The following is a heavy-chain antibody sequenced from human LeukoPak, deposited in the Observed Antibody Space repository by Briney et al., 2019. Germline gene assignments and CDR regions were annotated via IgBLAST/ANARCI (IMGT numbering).Heavy chain of an antibody. CDR2: VYNSGST. Sequence: SETLSLTCSVSGGSISNYYWSWIRQPPGKGLEWIGYVYNSGSTHYNPSLKSRVTISVDTSKNQFSLKLSSVTAADTAVYYCARHEFDSGSLPYFDYWGQGILVTVSS. D-gene: IGHD3-10*01. CDR1: GGSISNYY. V-gene: IGHV4-59*08. CDR3: ARHEFDSGSLPYFDY. J-gene: IGHJ4*02.